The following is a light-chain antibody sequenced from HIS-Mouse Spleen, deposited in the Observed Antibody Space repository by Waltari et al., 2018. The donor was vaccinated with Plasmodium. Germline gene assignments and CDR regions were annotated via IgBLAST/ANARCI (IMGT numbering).Light chain of an antibody. CDR1: QDISNY. V-gene: IGKV1-33*01. CDR3: QQYDNRPYT. Sequence: DIQMTQSPSSLSASVGDRVTITCQASQDISNYLNWYQQKPGKAPKFLIYDASNLETRVPSRFSGSGSGTDFTFTISSLQPEDIATYYCQQYDNRPYTFGQGTKLEIK. CDR2: DAS. J-gene: IGKJ2*01.